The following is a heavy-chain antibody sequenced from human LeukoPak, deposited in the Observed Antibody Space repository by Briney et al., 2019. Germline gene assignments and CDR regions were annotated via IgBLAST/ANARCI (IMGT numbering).Heavy chain of an antibody. CDR1: GFTFSSYW. CDR3: AGSSGEWAPHAR. CDR2: IEGDGDRR. J-gene: IGHJ4*02. D-gene: IGHD3-10*01. Sequence: PGGSLRLSCAASGFTFSSYWMCWVRQAPGKGLEWVANIEGDGDRRYYVDSVKGRFTISRDNANNQLYLLMNSLSDEDTAVYYCAGSSGEWAPHARWSQGTLVTVSS. V-gene: IGHV3-7*01.